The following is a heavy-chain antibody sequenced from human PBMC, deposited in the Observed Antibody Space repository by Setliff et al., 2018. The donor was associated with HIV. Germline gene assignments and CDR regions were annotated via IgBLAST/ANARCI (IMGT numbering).Heavy chain of an antibody. CDR2: IYFTGSS. Sequence: KPSETLSLTCTVSGGSISTYYWSWIRQPPGKGLEWIGSIYFTGSSYNNPSLKSRVTLSVDTSKHQFSLKLSSVTAADTAVYYCARVQMAYAAFDVWGQGTMVTVSS. D-gene: IGHD4-17*01. CDR3: ARVQMAYAAFDV. J-gene: IGHJ3*01. V-gene: IGHV4-59*01. CDR1: GGSISTYY.